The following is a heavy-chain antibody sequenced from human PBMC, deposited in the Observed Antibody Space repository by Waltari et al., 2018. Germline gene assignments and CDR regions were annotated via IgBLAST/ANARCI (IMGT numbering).Heavy chain of an antibody. D-gene: IGHD2-2*03. CDR3: AREALDITIKPPGNAALEI. CDR1: GGSLNRLTW. J-gene: IGHJ3*02. Sequence: QVHLQESAPGRVATTVILSVTGAVSGGSLNRLTWCSWLCQAPGRVLEWIGESYHDGTTSYSPSLQGRVTMSVDKSKNQFSLKLNSVTAADTAIYYCAREALDITIKPPGNAALEIWGQGTMVAVSS. CDR2: SYHDGTT. V-gene: IGHV4-4*02.